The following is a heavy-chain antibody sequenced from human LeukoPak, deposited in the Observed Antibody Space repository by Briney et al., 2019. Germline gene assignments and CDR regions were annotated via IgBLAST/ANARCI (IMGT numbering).Heavy chain of an antibody. J-gene: IGHJ4*02. Sequence: PGGSPRLSCTASGFTLSSYEMSWTRQSRGEGLEGGQSIDYSGGSTHYADSVMGRFTIARDNSKNTLYLQLNSLSADDTAVYYCARNSGWYGVSWGQGTLVTVSS. CDR3: ARNSGWYGVS. D-gene: IGHD6-19*01. CDR2: IDYSGGST. V-gene: IGHV3-23*01. CDR1: GFTLSSYE.